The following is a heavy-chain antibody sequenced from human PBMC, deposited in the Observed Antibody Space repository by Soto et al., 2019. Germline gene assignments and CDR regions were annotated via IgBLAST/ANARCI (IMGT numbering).Heavy chain of an antibody. D-gene: IGHD2-8*02. Sequence: EVQMLESGGGLAQPGGSLRVSCAVSGFICSSYDMSWVRQAPGKGLEWGSTILVGGSTHYEDSVKGRFTISRDPSKNTVYLQMNSLRAGDTAVYYCAKATATGGGAFEIYGQGTMVTVSS. V-gene: IGHV3-23*01. CDR3: AKATATGGGAFEI. CDR1: GFICSSYD. J-gene: IGHJ3*02. CDR2: ILVGGST.